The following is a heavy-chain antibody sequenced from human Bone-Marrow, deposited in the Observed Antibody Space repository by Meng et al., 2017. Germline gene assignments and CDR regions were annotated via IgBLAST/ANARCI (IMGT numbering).Heavy chain of an antibody. CDR2: IKHDGSDK. Sequence: GESLKISCAASGFTFSNYWMGWVRRAPGKGLEWVAFIKHDGSDKYHVDSVKGRFTISRDNAKNSLYLQMNSLRAEDTAVYYCARTAKLDYWGQGTLVTVSS. CDR1: GFTFSNYW. CDR3: ARTAKLDY. V-gene: IGHV3-7*01. J-gene: IGHJ4*02.